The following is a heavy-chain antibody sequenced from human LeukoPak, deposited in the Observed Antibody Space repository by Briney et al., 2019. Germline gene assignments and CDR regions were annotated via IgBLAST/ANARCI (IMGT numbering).Heavy chain of an antibody. D-gene: IGHD3-3*01. J-gene: IGHJ4*02. CDR1: GGSISSGGYY. CDR2: IYYSGST. CDR3: ARDPAYDFWSGYYEGGEFDY. Sequence: SETLSLTCTVSGGSISSGGYYWGWIRQPPGKGLEWIGSIYYSGSTYYNPSLKSRVTISVDTSKNQFSLKLSSVTAADTAVYYCARDPAYDFWSGYYEGGEFDYWGQGTLVTVSS. V-gene: IGHV4-39*07.